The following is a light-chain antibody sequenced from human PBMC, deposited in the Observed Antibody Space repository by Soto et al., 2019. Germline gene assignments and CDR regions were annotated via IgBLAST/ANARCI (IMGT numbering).Light chain of an antibody. CDR2: EAS. V-gene: IGKV4-1*01. J-gene: IGKJ4*01. CDR1: QSVLYSSNNMNY. CDR3: QQTRSYPST. Sequence: DIVMTQSPDSLAVSLGERATINCKSTQSVLYSSNNMNYLAWYQQKPGKVPQLLIYEASILQSGVPSRFSGSGSGTDFTLTISSLQAEDFATYYCQQTRSYPSTFGGGTKVEIK.